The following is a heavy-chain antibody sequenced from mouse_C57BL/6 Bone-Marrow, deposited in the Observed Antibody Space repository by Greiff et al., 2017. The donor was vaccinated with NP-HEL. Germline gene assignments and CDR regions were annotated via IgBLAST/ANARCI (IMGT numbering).Heavy chain of an antibody. CDR1: GYTFTSYW. CDR3: ARVRDYDGFAY. CDR2: IHPTSGST. Sequence: QVQLQQSGAELVKPGASVKLSCKASGYTFTSYWMHWVKQRPGQGLEWIGMIHPTSGSTNYNEKFKSKATLTVDKSSSTAYMQLSSLTSEDSAVYYCARVRDYDGFAYWGQGTLVTVSA. J-gene: IGHJ3*01. V-gene: IGHV1-64*01. D-gene: IGHD2-4*01.